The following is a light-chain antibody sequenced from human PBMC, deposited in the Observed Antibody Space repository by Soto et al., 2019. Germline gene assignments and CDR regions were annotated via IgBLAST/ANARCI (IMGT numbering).Light chain of an antibody. CDR3: QQSYSTPYT. CDR2: AAS. V-gene: IGKV1-39*01. J-gene: IGKJ2*01. CDR1: EGISSC. Sequence: IQVPQAPSSLYKYVRDRVTITCRASEGISSCLAWYQQKLGKAPKLLIYAASTLQSGVPSRFSGSGSGTDFTLTISSLQPEDFATYCCQQSYSTPYTFGHGTKV.